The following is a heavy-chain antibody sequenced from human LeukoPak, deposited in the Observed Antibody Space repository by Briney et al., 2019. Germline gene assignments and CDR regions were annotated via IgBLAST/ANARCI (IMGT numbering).Heavy chain of an antibody. V-gene: IGHV3-33*01. CDR2: IRYDGSKK. CDR1: GFTFSGYG. Sequence: GGTLRLSCAVSGFTFSGYGMNWVRQAPGKRLEWVAVIRYDGSKKYYADSEKGRFTISRDNSKKTLYLQMNSLRAEDTAVYYCARDVGSGWRPAKYGMDVWGKGNTVTVSS. CDR3: ARDVGSGWRPAKYGMDV. J-gene: IGHJ6*04. D-gene: IGHD6-19*01.